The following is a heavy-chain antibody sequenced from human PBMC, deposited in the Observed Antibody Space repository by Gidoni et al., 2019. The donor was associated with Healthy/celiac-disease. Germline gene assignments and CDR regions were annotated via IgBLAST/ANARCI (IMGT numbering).Heavy chain of an antibody. V-gene: IGHV3-66*01. CDR3: ARGLRGGSPYYFDY. Sequence: EVQLVESGGGLVQPGGSLRLSCPASGFTVSSNYMSWVRQAPGKGLEWVSVIYSGGSTYYADSVKGRFTISRDNSKNTLYLQMNSLRAEDTAVYYCARGLRGGSPYYFDYWGQGTLVTVSS. D-gene: IGHD3-10*01. CDR1: GFTVSSNY. J-gene: IGHJ4*02. CDR2: IYSGGST.